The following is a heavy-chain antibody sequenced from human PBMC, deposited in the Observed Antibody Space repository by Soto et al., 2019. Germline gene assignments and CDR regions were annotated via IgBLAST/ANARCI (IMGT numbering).Heavy chain of an antibody. V-gene: IGHV3-21*01. Sequence: EVQLVESGGGLVKPGGSLRLSCAASGFTFSSYSMNWVRQAPGKGLEWVSSISSSSSYIYYADSVKGRFTISRDNAKNSLYLQMNSLRAEDTAVYYCARGGGYCSSTSCYNWFDHWGQGTLVTVSS. CDR1: GFTFSSYS. D-gene: IGHD2-2*03. CDR2: ISSSSSYI. CDR3: ARGGGYCSSTSCYNWFDH. J-gene: IGHJ5*02.